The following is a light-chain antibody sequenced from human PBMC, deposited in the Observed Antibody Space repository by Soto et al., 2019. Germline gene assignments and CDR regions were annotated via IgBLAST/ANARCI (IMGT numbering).Light chain of an antibody. CDR1: SSDVGTYNL. Sequence: QSALTQPASVSGSPGQSITISCTGTSSDVGTYNLVSWYQQHPGTVPKLLIYEVNNRPSGVSNRFSGSKSGNTASLTISGLVAADEADYYCCTYIGNDAWVFGGGTKLTVL. CDR3: CTYIGNDAWV. CDR2: EVN. J-gene: IGLJ3*02. V-gene: IGLV2-23*02.